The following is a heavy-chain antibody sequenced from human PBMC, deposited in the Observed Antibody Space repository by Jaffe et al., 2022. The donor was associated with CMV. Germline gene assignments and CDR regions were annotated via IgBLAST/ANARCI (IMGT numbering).Heavy chain of an antibody. CDR3: ARDLGFRRSDYGTHFGGIDFYYFDN. D-gene: IGHD4-17*01. CDR2: IIPSLGIA. J-gene: IGHJ4*02. V-gene: IGHV1-69*09. CDR1: VGTFSFYA. Sequence: QVQLVQSGAEVKKPGSSVKVSCKASVGTFSFYAISWVRQAPGQGLEWMGRIIPSLGIANSAQKFQGRVTITADKSTSTAYMELSSLRSEDTALYYCARDLGFRRSDYGTHFGGIDFYYFDNWGPGTLVTVSS.